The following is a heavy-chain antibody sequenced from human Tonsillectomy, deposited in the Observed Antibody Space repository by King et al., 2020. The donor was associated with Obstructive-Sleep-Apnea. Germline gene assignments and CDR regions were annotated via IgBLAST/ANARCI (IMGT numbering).Heavy chain of an antibody. CDR2: LSGNGISP. D-gene: IGHD2-15*01. V-gene: IGHV3-23*04. CDR3: ARDCIGGTCSDY. J-gene: IGHJ4*02. CDR1: GFTFSTYA. Sequence: VKLVESGGGLVQPGGSLRLSCAASGFTFSTYAMNWVRQAPGKGLEWGSALSGNGISPFYADSVRGRFTVSRDNSKNTLFLQMNSLRAEDTAVYYCARDCIGGTCSDYWGQGTLVTVSS.